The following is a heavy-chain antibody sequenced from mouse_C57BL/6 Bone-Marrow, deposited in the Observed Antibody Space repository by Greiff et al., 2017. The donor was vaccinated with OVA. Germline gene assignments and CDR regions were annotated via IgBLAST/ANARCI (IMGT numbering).Heavy chain of an antibody. CDR1: GFTFSDYG. J-gene: IGHJ1*03. Sequence: EVKLVESGGGLVQPGGSLKLSCAASGFTFSDYGMAWVRQAPRKGPEWVAFISNLAYSIYYADNVTGRFTISREKAKNTLYLEMSSLRSEDTAMYYCARLSILGYFDVWGTGTTVTVSS. V-gene: IGHV5-15*04. CDR3: ARLSILGYFDV. CDR2: ISNLAYSI.